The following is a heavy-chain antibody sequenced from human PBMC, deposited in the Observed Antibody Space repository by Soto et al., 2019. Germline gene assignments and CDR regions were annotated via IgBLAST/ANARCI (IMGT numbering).Heavy chain of an antibody. Sequence: PAETLSLTCTVSGASISGFYWSWIRKSAGKGLEWIGRIYATGTNDYNASLKSGVMRSVDTSKEQFSLKLSSVTAADTAVYYCARDVGDYSTWFDPWGQGTLVTVSS. CDR3: ARDVGDYSTWFDP. D-gene: IGHD4-4*01. J-gene: IGHJ5*02. CDR2: IYATGTN. V-gene: IGHV4-4*07. CDR1: GASISGFY.